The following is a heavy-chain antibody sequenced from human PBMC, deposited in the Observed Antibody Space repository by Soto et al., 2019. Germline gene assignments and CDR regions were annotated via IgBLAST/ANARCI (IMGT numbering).Heavy chain of an antibody. CDR3: AKGRITMVRGVISPPGY. V-gene: IGHV3-30*18. CDR2: ISYDGSNK. D-gene: IGHD3-10*01. J-gene: IGHJ4*02. Sequence: QVQLVESGGGVVQPGRSLRLSCAASGFTFSSYGMHWVRQAPGKGLEWVAVISYDGSNKYYADSVKGRFTISRDNSKNPLYLQMNSLRAEDTAVYYCAKGRITMVRGVISPPGYWGQGTLVTVSS. CDR1: GFTFSSYG.